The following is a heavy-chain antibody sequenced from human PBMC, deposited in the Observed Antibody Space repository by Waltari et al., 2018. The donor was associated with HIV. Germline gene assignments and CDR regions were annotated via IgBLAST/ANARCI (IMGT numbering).Heavy chain of an antibody. Sequence: EVQLVESGGGLVQPGRYLRLSCTASGFPFGDFAMSWFRQAPGKGLEWVSFIRSKAYGGTTEYAASVKGRFTISRDDSKSIAYLQMNSLKTEDTAVYYCLPDYDILTGYLAFDYWGQGTLVTVSS. J-gene: IGHJ4*02. CDR2: IRSKAYGGTT. D-gene: IGHD3-9*01. CDR1: GFPFGDFA. V-gene: IGHV3-49*03. CDR3: LPDYDILTGYLAFDY.